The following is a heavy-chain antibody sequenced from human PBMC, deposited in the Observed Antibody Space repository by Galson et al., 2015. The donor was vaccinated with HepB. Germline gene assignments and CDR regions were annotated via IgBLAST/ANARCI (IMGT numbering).Heavy chain of an antibody. Sequence: SVKVSCKASGYTFTSYGISWVRQAPGQGLEWMGWISAYNGNTNYAQKLQGRVTMTTDTSTSTAYMELRSLRSDDTAVYYCARDWATVTTDAFDIWGQGTMVTASS. J-gene: IGHJ3*02. CDR3: ARDWATVTTDAFDI. V-gene: IGHV1-18*04. CDR2: ISAYNGNT. CDR1: GYTFTSYG. D-gene: IGHD4-17*01.